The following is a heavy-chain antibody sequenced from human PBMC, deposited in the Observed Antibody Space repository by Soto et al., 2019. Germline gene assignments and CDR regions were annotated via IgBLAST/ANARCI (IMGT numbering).Heavy chain of an antibody. J-gene: IGHJ6*03. D-gene: IGHD3-16*01. CDR3: ARGGGTYYYYMDV. Sequence: ASVKVSCKASGYTFACYYIHWVRQAPGQGLEWMGWINPNSGVTNYAQKFQGWVTMTRDTSISTAYMELSRLRSDDTAVYYCARGGGTYYYYMDVWGKGTTVTVSS. V-gene: IGHV1-2*04. CDR2: INPNSGVT. CDR1: GYTFACYY.